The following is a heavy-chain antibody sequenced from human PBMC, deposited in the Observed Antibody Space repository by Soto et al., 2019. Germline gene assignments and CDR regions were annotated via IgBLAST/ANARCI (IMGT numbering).Heavy chain of an antibody. D-gene: IGHD3-16*01. CDR3: ARGGTAYGDDVWEASYSNGLDV. V-gene: IGHV1-69*01. CDR2: TILFLGSS. CDR1: GGTFNKFA. J-gene: IGHJ6*02. Sequence: QVQLVQSGAEGKKPGSSVKVSCEASGGTFNKFAINWVRQAPGQGLEWLGGTILFLGSSKYAQKFQVRVTITAAESANTAYMQLSGLRSEDTAIYSCARGGTAYGDDVWEASYSNGLDVSGQGTTVTVSS.